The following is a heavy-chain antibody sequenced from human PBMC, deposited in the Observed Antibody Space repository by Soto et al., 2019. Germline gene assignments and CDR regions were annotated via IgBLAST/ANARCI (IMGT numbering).Heavy chain of an antibody. J-gene: IGHJ4*02. D-gene: IGHD1-7*01. V-gene: IGHV3-33*01. CDR3: ARDRGLELRMVGY. CDR1: GFTFSSYG. Sequence: QVQLVESGGGVVQPGRSLRLSCAASGFTFSSYGMHWVRQAPGKGLEWVAVIWYDGSNKYYADSVKGRFTISSDNSTNTLYLQMNSLRAEDTAVYYCARDRGLELRMVGYWGQGTLVTVSS. CDR2: IWYDGSNK.